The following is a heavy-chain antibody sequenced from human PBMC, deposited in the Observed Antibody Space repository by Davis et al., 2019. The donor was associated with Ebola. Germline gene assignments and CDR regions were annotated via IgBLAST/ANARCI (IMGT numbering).Heavy chain of an antibody. CDR3: ARGRRSYVILTGYYGATIDY. CDR2: NFYTGGT. V-gene: IGHV4-59*01. D-gene: IGHD3-9*01. J-gene: IGHJ4*02. CDR1: GGSISSDY. Sequence: MPSDTLSLTCTVSGGSISSDYWIWIRQPPGGGLEWIGYNFYTGGTYYSLSPKSRVTNSVDTSKNQFSLKLRSLTAAATAVYYCARGRRSYVILTGYYGATIDYWCQGTLVAVSS.